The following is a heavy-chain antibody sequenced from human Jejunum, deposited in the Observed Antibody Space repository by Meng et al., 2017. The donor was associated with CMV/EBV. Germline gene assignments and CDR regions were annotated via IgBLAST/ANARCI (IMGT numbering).Heavy chain of an antibody. CDR2: IPYSGST. Sequence: TVSGDSISTSCWSWIRQSPGKGLEWIGYIPYSGSTAYNPSLKSRVTISGDTSKNQFSLKLSSVTAADTAVYFCARGHTLMVTPFDYWGQGTLVTVSS. CDR3: ARGHTLMVTPFDY. D-gene: IGHD5-18*01. V-gene: IGHV4-59*01. J-gene: IGHJ4*02. CDR1: GDSISTSC.